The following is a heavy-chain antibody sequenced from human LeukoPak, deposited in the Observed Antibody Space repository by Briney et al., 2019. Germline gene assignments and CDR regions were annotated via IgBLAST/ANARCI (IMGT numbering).Heavy chain of an antibody. D-gene: IGHD3-16*01. CDR1: GGTFSSYA. CDR3: AIEAYYDYVWTNRPLDY. CDR2: INPILGIA. J-gene: IGHJ4*02. Sequence: ASVKVSCKASGGTFSSYAISWVRQAPGQGLEWMGRINPILGIANYAQKFQGRVTITADKSTSTAYMELSSLRSEDTAVYYCAIEAYYDYVWTNRPLDYWGQGTLVTVSS. V-gene: IGHV1-69*04.